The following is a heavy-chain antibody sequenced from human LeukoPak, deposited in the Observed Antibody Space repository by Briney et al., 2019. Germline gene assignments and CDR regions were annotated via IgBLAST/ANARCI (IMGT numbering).Heavy chain of an antibody. D-gene: IGHD6-13*01. Sequence: GALRLSCAASGFTFSDYYMSWIRQAPGKGLEWVSYISSSGSTIYYADSVKGRFTISRDNAKNSLYLQMNSLRAEDTAVYYCARDPSSNSWDDAFDIWGQGTMVTVSS. CDR2: ISSSGSTI. CDR3: ARDPSSNSWDDAFDI. V-gene: IGHV3-11*01. J-gene: IGHJ3*02. CDR1: GFTFSDYY.